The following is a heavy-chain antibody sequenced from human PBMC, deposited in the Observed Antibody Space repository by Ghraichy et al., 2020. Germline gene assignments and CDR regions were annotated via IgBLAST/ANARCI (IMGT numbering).Heavy chain of an antibody. D-gene: IGHD3-3*01. CDR1: GYTFTGYY. V-gene: IGHV1-2*02. CDR2: INPNSGGT. Sequence: ASVKVSCKASGYTFTGYYMHWVRQAPGQGLEWMGWINPNSGGTNYAQKFQGRVTMTRDTSISTAYMELSRLRSDDTAVYYCARGVQGFGVVIIYYFDYWGQGTLVTVSS. J-gene: IGHJ4*02. CDR3: ARGVQGFGVVIIYYFDY.